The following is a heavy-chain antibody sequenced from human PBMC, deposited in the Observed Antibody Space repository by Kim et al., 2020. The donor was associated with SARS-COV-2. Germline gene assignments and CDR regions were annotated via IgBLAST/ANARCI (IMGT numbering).Heavy chain of an antibody. V-gene: IGHV3-23*01. D-gene: IGHD2-21*02. CDR3: ATPYCAAYCYVADFDY. J-gene: IGHJ4*02. Sequence: GGSLRLSCVASGFTFSSYVMSWVRQAPGKGLEWVSAISGSGDRTYYADSVKGRFTISRDNSKNTLYLHMDGLRAEGTAVYFCATPYCAAYCYVADFDYWGQGTLVTVSS. CDR1: GFTFSSYV. CDR2: ISGSGDRT.